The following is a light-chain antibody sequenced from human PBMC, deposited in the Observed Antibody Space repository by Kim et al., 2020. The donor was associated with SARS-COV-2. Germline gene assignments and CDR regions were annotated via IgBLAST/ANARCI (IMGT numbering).Light chain of an antibody. CDR1: QTINTY. CDR2: IGS. Sequence: SASVGDRVTITCRASQTINTYLNWYQQKPGKAPKLLIYIGSTLQSGVPSRFSGSGFGTDFTLTISSLQPEDFATYYCQQTSFFPYSFGQGTKLEIK. J-gene: IGKJ2*03. V-gene: IGKV1-39*01. CDR3: QQTSFFPYS.